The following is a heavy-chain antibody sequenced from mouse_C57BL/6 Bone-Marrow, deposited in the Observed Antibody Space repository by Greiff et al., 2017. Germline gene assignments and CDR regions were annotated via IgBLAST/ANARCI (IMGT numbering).Heavy chain of an antibody. Sequence: EVQRVESGPALVKPSQTVSLTCTVTGYSITNGNHWWNWIRQVSGSKLEWIGYISSSGSTDSNPSLKSRISITRDTSKNQFFLQLNSVTTEDIATYYCAREGYYGSYWYFDVWGTGTTVTVSS. D-gene: IGHD1-1*01. CDR1: GYSITNGNHW. CDR3: AREGYYGSYWYFDV. V-gene: IGHV3-4*01. CDR2: ISSSGST. J-gene: IGHJ1*03.